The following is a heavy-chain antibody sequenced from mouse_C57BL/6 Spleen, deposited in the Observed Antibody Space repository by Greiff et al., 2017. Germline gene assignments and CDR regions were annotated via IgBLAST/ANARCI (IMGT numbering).Heavy chain of an antibody. Sequence: QVQLQQPGAELVRPGSSVKLSCKASGYTFTSYWMHWVKQRPIQGLEWIGNIDPSDSETHYNQKFKDKATLTVDKSSSTAYMQLSSLTSEDSAVYYCARGNYGNYWYFDVWGTGTTVTVSS. CDR1: GYTFTSYW. CDR2: IDPSDSET. D-gene: IGHD2-1*01. V-gene: IGHV1-52*01. CDR3: ARGNYGNYWYFDV. J-gene: IGHJ1*03.